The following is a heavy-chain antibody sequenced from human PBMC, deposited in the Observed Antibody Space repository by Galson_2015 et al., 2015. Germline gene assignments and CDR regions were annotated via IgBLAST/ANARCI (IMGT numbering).Heavy chain of an antibody. J-gene: IGHJ5*02. Sequence: ETLSLTCSVSGGSISSSSYYWGWIRQPPGKGLEWIATIYYSGNTYYNPSLKGRVTISLDTSKNQLSLKLSSVTAADAAVYYCAGQTVAAWGYFDPWGQGTLVTVSS. CDR2: IYYSGNT. D-gene: IGHD4-23*01. CDR3: AGQTVAAWGYFDP. V-gene: IGHV4-39*01. CDR1: GGSISSSSYY.